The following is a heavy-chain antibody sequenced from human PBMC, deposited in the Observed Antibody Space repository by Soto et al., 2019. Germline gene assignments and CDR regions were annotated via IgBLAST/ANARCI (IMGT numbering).Heavy chain of an antibody. J-gene: IGHJ5*02. CDR1: GFSLRTIGVG. Sequence: SGPTLVNPTQTLTLTCIFSGFSLRTIGVGVGWIRQPPGKALEWLGFIYWNDDKRYSPSLKSRLTITKDTSKNQVVLTMTNMDPVDTATYYCAKSGSGGWYGWFDPWGQGILVTVSS. V-gene: IGHV2-5*01. CDR3: AKSGSGGWYGWFDP. CDR2: IYWNDDK. D-gene: IGHD6-19*01.